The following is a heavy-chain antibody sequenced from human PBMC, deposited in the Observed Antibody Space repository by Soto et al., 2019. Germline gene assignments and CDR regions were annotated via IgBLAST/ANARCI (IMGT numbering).Heavy chain of an antibody. D-gene: IGHD4-4*01. Sequence: SETLSLTCTVSGGSVSSGSYYWSWIRQPPGKGLEWIGYIYYSGSTNYNPSLKSRVTISVDTSKNQFSLKLSSVTAADTAVYYCARGDDYNTFDYWGQGILVTVPS. V-gene: IGHV4-61*01. CDR3: ARGDDYNTFDY. J-gene: IGHJ4*02. CDR2: IYYSGST. CDR1: GGSVSSGSYY.